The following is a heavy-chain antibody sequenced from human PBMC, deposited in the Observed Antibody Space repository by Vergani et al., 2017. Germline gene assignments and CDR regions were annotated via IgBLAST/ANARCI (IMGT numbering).Heavy chain of an antibody. Sequence: QVQLQESGPGLVKPSQTLSLTCTVSGGSISSYYWSWIRQPPGKGLEWIGYIYYSGSTNYNPSLKSRVTISVDRSKNQFSLKLSSVTAADTAVYYCARGHRPDSSGWSGRYYYYYGMDVWGQGTTVTVSS. V-gene: IGHV4-59*12. J-gene: IGHJ6*02. CDR3: ARGHRPDSSGWSGRYYYYYGMDV. CDR1: GGSISSYY. D-gene: IGHD6-19*01. CDR2: IYYSGST.